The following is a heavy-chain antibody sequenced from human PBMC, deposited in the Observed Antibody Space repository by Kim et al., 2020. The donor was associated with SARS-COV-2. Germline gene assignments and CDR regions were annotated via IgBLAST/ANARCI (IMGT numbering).Heavy chain of an antibody. V-gene: IGHV3-21*01. CDR3: AGARRITIFGVVIIPPTDYYMAV. J-gene: IGHJ6*03. Sequence: GGSLRLSCSASGFTFSSYSMNWVRQAPGKGLEWVSSISSSSSYIYYADSVKGRFTISRDNAKNSLYLQMNSLRAEDTAVYYCAGARRITIFGVVIIPPTDYYMAVWGKGTTVTVSS. CDR1: GFTFSSYS. CDR2: ISSSSSYI. D-gene: IGHD3-3*01.